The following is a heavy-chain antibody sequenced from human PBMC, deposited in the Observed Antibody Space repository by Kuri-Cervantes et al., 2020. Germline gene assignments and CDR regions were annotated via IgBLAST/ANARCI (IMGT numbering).Heavy chain of an antibody. Sequence: GESLKISCAASGFTFSSYSMNWVRQAPRKGLEWVSYISSSSSTIYYADSVKGRFTISRDNSKNTLYLQMNSLRAEDTAVYYCARVGVLMVYARGGKDYWGQGTLVTVSS. CDR1: GFTFSSYS. V-gene: IGHV3-48*01. CDR3: ARVGVLMVYARGGKDY. CDR2: ISSSSSTI. J-gene: IGHJ4*02. D-gene: IGHD2-8*01.